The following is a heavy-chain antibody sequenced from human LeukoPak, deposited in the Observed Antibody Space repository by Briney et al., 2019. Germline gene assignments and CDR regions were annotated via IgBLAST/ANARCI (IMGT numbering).Heavy chain of an antibody. V-gene: IGHV1-24*01. Sequence: ASVKVSCKVSGYTLTQLSVHWVRQAPGKVLERMGGFDVEDGEIIYAQKFQGRVTMTEDTSTDTAYMELSSLRSEDTAVYYCATNRQIMILGVVIMPAFDIWGQGTMVTVSS. CDR2: FDVEDGEI. CDR1: GYTLTQLS. CDR3: ATNRQIMILGVVIMPAFDI. J-gene: IGHJ3*02. D-gene: IGHD3-3*01.